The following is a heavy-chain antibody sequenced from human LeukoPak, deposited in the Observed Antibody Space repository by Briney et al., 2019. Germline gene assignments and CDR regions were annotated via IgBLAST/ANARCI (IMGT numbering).Heavy chain of an antibody. CDR3: ARDYGGNLYYYYYFMDV. J-gene: IGHJ6*03. D-gene: IGHD4-23*01. CDR1: GFTFSSYW. V-gene: IGHV3-74*01. Sequence: GGSLRLSCAASGFTFSSYWMHWVRQAPGKGRVGVSRINSDGSSTSYADSVRGRFTISRDNAKNTLYLQMNSLRAEDTAVYYCARDYGGNLYYYYYFMDVWGKGTTVTLSS. CDR2: INSDGSST.